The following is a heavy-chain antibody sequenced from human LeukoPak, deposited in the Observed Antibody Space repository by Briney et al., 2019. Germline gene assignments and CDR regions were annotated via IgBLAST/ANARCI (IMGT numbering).Heavy chain of an antibody. CDR3: ARPRVEFSGSSYYFDY. J-gene: IGHJ4*02. CDR2: ISSSGSTI. V-gene: IGHV3-48*03. Sequence: GGSLRLSCAASGFTFSSYEMNWVRQAPGKGLEWVSYISSSGSTIYYADSVKGRFTISRDNAKNSLYLQMNSLRAEDTAVYYCARPRVEFSGSSYYFDYWGQGTLVTVSS. CDR1: GFTFSSYE. D-gene: IGHD3-22*01.